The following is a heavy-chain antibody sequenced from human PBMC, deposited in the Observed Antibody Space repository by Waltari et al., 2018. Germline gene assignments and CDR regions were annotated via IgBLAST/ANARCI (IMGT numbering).Heavy chain of an antibody. J-gene: IGHJ4*02. CDR2: VRGDGRT. D-gene: IGHD2-15*01. Sequence: WNWVRQPPAKGLEWIGQVRGDGRTNYNPSFASRLTISLDTSTDHFSLRLTSATAADTAVYYCARDHGRGLYLDSWGQGILVTVSP. CDR3: ARDHGRGLYLDS. V-gene: IGHV4-4*02.